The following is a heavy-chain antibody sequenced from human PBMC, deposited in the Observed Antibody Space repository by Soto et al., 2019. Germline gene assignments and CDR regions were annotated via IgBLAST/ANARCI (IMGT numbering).Heavy chain of an antibody. J-gene: IGHJ6*02. CDR1: GGTFSSYA. CDR2: IIPIFGTA. D-gene: IGHD6-13*01. CDR3: ARERSSSPLYYYGMDV. V-gene: IGHV1-69*13. Sequence: PVKVSCKASGGTFSSYAISWVRQAPGQGLEWMGGIIPIFGTANYAQKFQGRVTITADESTSTAYMELSSLRSEDTAVYYCARERSSSPLYYYGMDVWGQGTTVTVSS.